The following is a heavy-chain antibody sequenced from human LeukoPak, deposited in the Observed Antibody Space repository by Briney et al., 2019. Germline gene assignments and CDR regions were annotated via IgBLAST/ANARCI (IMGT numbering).Heavy chain of an antibody. CDR1: GFTFSSYG. CDR2: TRYDGNYK. V-gene: IGHV3-30*02. J-gene: IGHJ4*02. Sequence: PGGSLRLSCAASGFTFSSYGMHWARPAPGRGLDWVAFTRYDGNYKYYLDSVKGRFTISSDNSKNTLYLQMNSLRAEDTAVYYCAKDPIVATIAPLHWGQGTLVTVSP. CDR3: AKDPIVATIAPLH. D-gene: IGHD5-12*01.